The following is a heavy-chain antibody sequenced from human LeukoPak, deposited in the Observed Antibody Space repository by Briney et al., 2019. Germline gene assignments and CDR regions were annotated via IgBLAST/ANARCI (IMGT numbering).Heavy chain of an antibody. CDR1: GYTFTSYG. V-gene: IGHV1-18*01. CDR3: ARKMYSSSGYYYMDV. J-gene: IGHJ6*03. D-gene: IGHD6-6*01. CDR2: ISAYNGNT. Sequence: GASVKVPCKASGYTFTSYGISWVRQAPGQGLEWMGWISAYNGNTNYAQKLQGRVTMTTDTSTSTAYMELRSLRSDDTAVYYCARKMYSSSGYYYMDVWGKGTTVTVSS.